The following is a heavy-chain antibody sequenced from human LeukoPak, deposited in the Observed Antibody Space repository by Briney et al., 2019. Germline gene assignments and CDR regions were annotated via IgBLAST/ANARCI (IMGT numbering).Heavy chain of an antibody. V-gene: IGHV3-23*01. D-gene: IGHD2-2*01. CDR2: LSGSGGST. CDR3: AKVASLCTSTSCVRGGFDY. CDR1: GFTFSNHA. Sequence: QSGGSLRLSCTASGFTFSNHAMSWVRQAPGKGLEWVSALSGSGGSTYYADSVKGRFTISRDNSKNTLYLQMNSLRAEDTAKYYCAKVASLCTSTSCVRGGFDYWGQGTLATVSS. J-gene: IGHJ4*02.